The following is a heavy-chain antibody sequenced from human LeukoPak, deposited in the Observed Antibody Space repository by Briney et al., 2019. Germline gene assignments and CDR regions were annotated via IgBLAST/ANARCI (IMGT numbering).Heavy chain of an antibody. Sequence: GGSLRLSCAVSGFTFSNETMGWVRQLRGGGLEWVSTISPGGGTTYYAESMKGRFTISRDNSKSTLYLEMNSLRVEDTAVYYCTKVRSGSSNWALRVFDYWGQGALVTVSS. CDR2: ISPGGGTT. V-gene: IGHV3-23*01. J-gene: IGHJ4*02. D-gene: IGHD4-11*01. CDR1: GFTFSNET. CDR3: TKVRSGSSNWALRVFDY.